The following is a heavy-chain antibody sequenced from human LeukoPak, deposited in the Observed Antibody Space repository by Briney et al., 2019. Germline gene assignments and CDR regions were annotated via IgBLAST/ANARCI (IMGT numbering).Heavy chain of an antibody. D-gene: IGHD1-26*01. V-gene: IGHV4-59*08. CDR1: GGSISSYY. CDR2: IYYSGST. J-gene: IGHJ5*02. CDR3: ARLSMSRYSGSYPLEL. Sequence: SETLSLTCTVSGGSISSYYWSWIRQPPGKGLEWIGYIYYSGSTNYNPSLKSRVTISVDTSKNQFSLKLSSVTAADTAVYYRARLSMSRYSGSYPLELWGQGTLVTVSS.